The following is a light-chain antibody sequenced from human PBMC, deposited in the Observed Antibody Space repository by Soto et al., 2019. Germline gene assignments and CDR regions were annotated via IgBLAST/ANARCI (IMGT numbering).Light chain of an antibody. V-gene: IGKV3-20*01. CDR2: DAS. CDR3: QQFSSTPWT. CDR1: QSVSSTY. J-gene: IGKJ1*01. Sequence: EIVLPQSPGTLSLSPGERATLSCRASQSVSSTYLAWYQQKPGRAPRLLIYDASSRATGTPDRFSGSGSGTDFTLTISRLEPEDFAVYYCQQFSSTPWTFGQGTKVDIK.